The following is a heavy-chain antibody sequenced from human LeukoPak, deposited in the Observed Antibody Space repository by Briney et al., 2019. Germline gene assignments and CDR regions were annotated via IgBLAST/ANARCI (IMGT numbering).Heavy chain of an antibody. J-gene: IGHJ3*02. V-gene: IGHV3-48*01. D-gene: IGHD5-18*01. CDR1: GFPFDKYA. Sequence: GGSLRLSCAASGFPFDKYAMYWVRQAPGKGLEWVSYISSSSSTIYYADSVKGRFTISRDNAKNSLYLQMNSLRAEDTAVYYCARDRYSYGYPDAFDIWGQGTTVTVSS. CDR2: ISSSSSTI. CDR3: ARDRYSYGYPDAFDI.